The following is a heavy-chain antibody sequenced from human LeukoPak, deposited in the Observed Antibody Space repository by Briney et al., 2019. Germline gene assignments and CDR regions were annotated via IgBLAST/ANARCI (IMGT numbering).Heavy chain of an antibody. V-gene: IGHV3-23*01. Sequence: GGSLRLSCAASGFTFSSYAMHWVRQAPGKGLEWVSTITGSGDNTYYADSVKGRFTISRDNSKNTLYLQMISLRAEDTAVYYCARSKDGYNIYDYWGQGTLVIVSS. CDR1: GFTFSSYA. CDR2: ITGSGDNT. D-gene: IGHD5-24*01. CDR3: ARSKDGYNIYDY. J-gene: IGHJ4*02.